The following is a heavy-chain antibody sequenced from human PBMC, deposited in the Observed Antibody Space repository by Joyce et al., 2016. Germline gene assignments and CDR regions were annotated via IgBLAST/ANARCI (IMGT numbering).Heavy chain of an antibody. J-gene: IGHJ4*02. V-gene: IGHV1-46*01. CDR2: INPGDGSA. CDR1: GKTFSSLY. Sequence: QVQLVQSGAEVKKPGASVKVSCKASGKTFSSLYIQWVRQAPGQGLEWMGMINPGDGSATYAQKFQGRVTRTRDTSTSTVYMELRSLKSEDTAVYYCARGVTIFGVALGYWGQGTLVTVSS. CDR3: ARGVTIFGVALGY. D-gene: IGHD3-3*01.